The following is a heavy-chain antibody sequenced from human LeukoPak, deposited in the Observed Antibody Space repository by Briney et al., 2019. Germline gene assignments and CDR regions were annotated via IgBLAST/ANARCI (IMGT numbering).Heavy chain of an antibody. V-gene: IGHV1-8*01. J-gene: IGHJ4*02. CDR1: GFTFSNYD. CDR3: ARGTALSSPLEY. Sequence: GASVKVSCKASGFTFSNYDINWVRQAPGQGLEWMGWLNPKSGDTGYAQKFQGRVAMTRNTSITTAYMEVSSLTSEGTAVYYCARGTALSSPLEYWGQGTLVTVSS. D-gene: IGHD2-21*02. CDR2: LNPKSGDT.